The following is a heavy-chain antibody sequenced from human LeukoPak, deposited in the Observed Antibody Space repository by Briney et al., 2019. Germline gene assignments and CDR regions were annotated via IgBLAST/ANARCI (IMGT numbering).Heavy chain of an antibody. D-gene: IGHD3-22*01. V-gene: IGHV3-21*01. CDR2: ISSSSSYI. J-gene: IGHJ4*02. CDR1: GFTFSSYC. Sequence: GGSLRLSCAASGFTFSSYCMNWVRQAPGKGLEWVSSISSSSSYIYYADSVKGRFTISRDNAKNSLYLQMNSLRAEDTAVYYCARYYYDSSGYHGEHDYWGQGTLVTVSS. CDR3: ARYYYDSSGYHGEHDY.